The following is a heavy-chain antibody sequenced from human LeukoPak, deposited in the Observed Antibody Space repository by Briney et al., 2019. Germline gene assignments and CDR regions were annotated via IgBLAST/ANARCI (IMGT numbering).Heavy chain of an antibody. Sequence: SETLSLTCTVSGGSISSSNYYWSWIRQPPGKGLEWIGEINHSGSTNYNPSLKSRVTISVDTSKNQFSLKLSSVTAADTAVYYCARAIYWGQGTLVTVSS. CDR3: ARAIY. J-gene: IGHJ4*02. CDR1: GGSISSSNYY. CDR2: INHSGST. V-gene: IGHV4-39*07.